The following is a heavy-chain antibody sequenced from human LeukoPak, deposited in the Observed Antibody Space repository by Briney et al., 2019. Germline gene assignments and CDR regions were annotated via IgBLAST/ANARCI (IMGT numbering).Heavy chain of an antibody. J-gene: IGHJ6*04. D-gene: IGHD2-15*01. V-gene: IGHV3-7*04. Sequence: GGSLRLSCAASGLTFSSYGMHWVRQAPGKGLERVANIKQDGSEKYYVDSVKGRFTISRDNAKNTLFLQMSSLRAADTAVYYCVRGEWDLPLGYWLVWGKGTTVIVSS. CDR3: VRGEWDLPLGYWLV. CDR2: IKQDGSEK. CDR1: GLTFSSYG.